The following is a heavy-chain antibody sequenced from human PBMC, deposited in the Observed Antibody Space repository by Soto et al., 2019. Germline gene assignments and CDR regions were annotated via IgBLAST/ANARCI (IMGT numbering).Heavy chain of an antibody. CDR1: GVTFCSYS. CDR3: ARDLRRPAAP. V-gene: IGHV3-21*01. J-gene: IGHJ4*02. D-gene: IGHD2-2*01. CDR2: ISSSSSYI. Sequence: PGGSLRLSCAASGVTFCSYSMNWVRQAPGKGLEWVSSISSSSSYIYYADSVKGRFTISRDNAKNSLYLQMNSLGAEDTAVYYCARDLRRPAAPWGQGTLVTVSS.